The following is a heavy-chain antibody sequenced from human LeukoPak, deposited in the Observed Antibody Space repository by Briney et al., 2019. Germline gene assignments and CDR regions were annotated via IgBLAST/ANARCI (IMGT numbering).Heavy chain of an antibody. V-gene: IGHV4-34*01. CDR2: VNHSGRT. Sequence: SETLSLTCAVYGGSFSDYWWTWIRQSPGKGLEWVGEVNHSGRTNYNPSLKSRVTISVDTSKNQFSLKLSSVTAADTAVYYCARGRSGWYNWNAVGRAFDMWGQGTMVTVSS. CDR3: ARGRSGWYNWNAVGRAFDM. CDR1: GGSFSDYW. J-gene: IGHJ3*02. D-gene: IGHD1-20*01.